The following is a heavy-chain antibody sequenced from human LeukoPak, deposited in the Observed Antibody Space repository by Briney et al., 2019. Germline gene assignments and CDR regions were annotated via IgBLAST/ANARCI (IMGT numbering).Heavy chain of an antibody. J-gene: IGHJ6*04. V-gene: IGHV4-34*01. Sequence: SETLSLTCAVYGGSFSGYYWSWIRQPPGKGLEWIGEINHSGSTNYNPSLKSRVTISVDTSKNQFSLRLSSVTAAGTAVYYCARVSTRKRRTYGMDVWGKGTTVTVSS. CDR2: INHSGST. D-gene: IGHD1-1*01. CDR3: ARVSTRKRRTYGMDV. CDR1: GGSFSGYY.